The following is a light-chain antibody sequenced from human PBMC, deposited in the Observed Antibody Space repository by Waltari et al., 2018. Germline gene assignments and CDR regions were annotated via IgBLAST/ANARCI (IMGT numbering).Light chain of an antibody. V-gene: IGKV3-11*01. CDR2: DAS. CDR1: QSISSY. CDR3: QQGSGWPPTYS. J-gene: IGKJ2*01. Sequence: EIVFTQSPATLSLSPGERATPPRRASQSISSYISRYQQKPGQTPTLLIYDASQRATGIPARIRGSGSGTDFTLTITGVEPEDFAVYFCQQGSGWPPTYSFGQGTKLEIK.